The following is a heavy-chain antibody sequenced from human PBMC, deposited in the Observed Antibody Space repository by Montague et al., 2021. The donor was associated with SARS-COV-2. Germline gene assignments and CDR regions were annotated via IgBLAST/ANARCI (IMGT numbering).Heavy chain of an antibody. D-gene: IGHD3-10*01. Sequence: STNYSPSLKSRVTMSVDTSKNQMSLKLTSVTAADTAVYYCARSCLSYFGAGSHSYGMDVWGQGTTVTVSS. J-gene: IGHJ6*02. CDR2: ST. CDR3: ARSCLSYFGAGSHSYGMDV. V-gene: IGHV4-34*13.